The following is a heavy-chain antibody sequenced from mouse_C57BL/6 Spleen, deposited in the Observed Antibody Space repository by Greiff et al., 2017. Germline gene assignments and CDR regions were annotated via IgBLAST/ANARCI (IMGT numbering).Heavy chain of an antibody. CDR1: GYTFTDYN. V-gene: IGHV1-22*01. CDR2: INPNNGGT. Sequence: EVKLMESGPELVKPGASVKMSCKASGYTFTDYNMHWVKQSHGKSLEWIGYINPNNGGTSYNQKFKGKATLTVNKSSSTAYMELRSLTSEDSAVYYCAREDDYEVDYFDYWGQGTTLTVSS. D-gene: IGHD2-4*01. J-gene: IGHJ2*01. CDR3: AREDDYEVDYFDY.